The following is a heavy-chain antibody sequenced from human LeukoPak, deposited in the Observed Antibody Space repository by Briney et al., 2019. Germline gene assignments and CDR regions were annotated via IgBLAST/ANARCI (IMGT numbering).Heavy chain of an antibody. CDR3: ARSAGHFDY. CDR1: GDSVSSNSAA. J-gene: IGHJ4*02. CDR2: TYYRYKWYN. V-gene: IGHV6-1*01. Sequence: SQTLSLTCDISGDSVSSNSAAWNWIRQSPSRGLEWLGRTYYRYKWYNEYTLSVKSRITINPDTSKNQFSLQLNSVTPEDMAVYYCARSAGHFDYWGQGTLVTVSS.